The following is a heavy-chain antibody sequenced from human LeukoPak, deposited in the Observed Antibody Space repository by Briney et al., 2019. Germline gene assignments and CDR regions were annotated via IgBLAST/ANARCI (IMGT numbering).Heavy chain of an antibody. CDR2: IKQDGSEK. Sequence: PGGSLRLSCAASGFTFSSYSMNWVRQAPGKGLEWVANIKQDGSEKYYVDSVKGRFTISRDNAKNSLYLQMNSLRAEDTAVYYCARDSYFDYWGQGTLVTVSS. CDR3: ARDSYFDY. J-gene: IGHJ4*02. CDR1: GFTFSSYS. V-gene: IGHV3-7*03.